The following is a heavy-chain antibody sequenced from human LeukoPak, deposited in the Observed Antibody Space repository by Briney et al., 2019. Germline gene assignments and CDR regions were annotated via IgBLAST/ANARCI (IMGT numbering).Heavy chain of an antibody. J-gene: IGHJ6*02. V-gene: IGHV5-51*01. CDR2: IYPGDSDT. D-gene: IGHD2-2*01. CDR1: GYSFTSYW. CDR3: ARHSAATPLYYYYGMDV. Sequence: GESLKISCKGSGYSFTSYWIGWVRQMPGKGLEWMGIIYPGDSDTRYSPPFQGQVTISADKSISTAYLQWSSLKASDTAMYYCARHSAATPLYYYYGMDVWGQGTTVTVSS.